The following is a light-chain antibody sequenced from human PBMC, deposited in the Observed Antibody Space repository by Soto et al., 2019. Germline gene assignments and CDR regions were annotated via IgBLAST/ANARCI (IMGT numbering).Light chain of an antibody. CDR3: QQYNDWPPWT. V-gene: IGKV3-15*01. CDR1: QSVSSN. J-gene: IGKJ1*01. CDR2: GAS. Sequence: ETVMTQSPATLSVSPGERATLSCRASQSVSSNLAWYQQKPGQAPRILIYGASTRATGVPARFSGSGSGTEFTLTIRSLQSEDCAVYYCQQYNDWPPWTFGQGTQVEIK.